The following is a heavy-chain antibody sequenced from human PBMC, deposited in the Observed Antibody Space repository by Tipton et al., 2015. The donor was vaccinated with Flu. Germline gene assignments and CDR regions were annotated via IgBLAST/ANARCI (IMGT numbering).Heavy chain of an antibody. CDR3: PSLLGYNGYRWAANDF. J-gene: IGHJ4*02. Sequence: SLRLSCGASGFTFIDHALSWVRQNPGKGLEWVALMSGHGASTYYAESVKGRFTVSRDNNKNSLYLQMNGLSTDDTGVYYCPSLLGYNGYRWAANDFWGRGTLVIVSA. CDR2: MSGHGAST. D-gene: IGHD5-24*01. CDR1: GFTFIDHA. V-gene: IGHV3-43*02.